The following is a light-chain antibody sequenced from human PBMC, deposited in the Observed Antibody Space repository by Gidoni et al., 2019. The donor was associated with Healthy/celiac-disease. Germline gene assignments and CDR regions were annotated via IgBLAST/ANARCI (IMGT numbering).Light chain of an antibody. Sequence: QSALTQPDSVSGSPGQSITISCTGTISDVGGYNYVSWYQQHPGKAPKLMIYDVSNRPSGVSNRFSGSKSGNTASLTISGLQAEDEADYYCSSYTSSSTVVFGGGTKLTVL. CDR1: ISDVGGYNY. V-gene: IGLV2-14*03. J-gene: IGLJ2*01. CDR3: SSYTSSSTVV. CDR2: DVS.